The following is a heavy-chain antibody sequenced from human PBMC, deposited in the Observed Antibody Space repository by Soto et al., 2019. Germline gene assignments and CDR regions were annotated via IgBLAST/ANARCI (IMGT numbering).Heavy chain of an antibody. Sequence: LRLSCAASRFTFSPYAMSWVGQAPGKGLEWVSGISGGGSGTYYADSVKGRFTISRDNSKNTLYLQMNSLRAEDTAVYYCAKVGSDWYMGDYWGQGTMVTVSS. J-gene: IGHJ4*02. CDR2: ISGGGSGT. V-gene: IGHV3-23*01. CDR3: AKVGSDWYMGDY. CDR1: RFTFSPYA. D-gene: IGHD6-19*01.